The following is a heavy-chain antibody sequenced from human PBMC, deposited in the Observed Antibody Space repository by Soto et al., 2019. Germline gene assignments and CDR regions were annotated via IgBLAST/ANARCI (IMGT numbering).Heavy chain of an antibody. CDR3: ARDYDFWSGYYRGSYYYGMDV. CDR1: GGTFSSHA. Sequence: SVKVSCKASGGTFSSHAISWVRQAPGQGLEWMGGIIPIFGTANYAQKFQGRVTITADKSTSTAYMELSSLRSEDTAVYYCARDYDFWSGYYRGSYYYGMDVWGQGTTVTVSS. J-gene: IGHJ6*02. V-gene: IGHV1-69*06. D-gene: IGHD3-3*01. CDR2: IIPIFGTA.